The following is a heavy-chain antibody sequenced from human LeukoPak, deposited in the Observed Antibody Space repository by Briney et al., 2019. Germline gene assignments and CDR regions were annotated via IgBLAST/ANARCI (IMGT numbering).Heavy chain of an antibody. J-gene: IGHJ4*02. CDR3: ARVGSTRWELYYFDY. Sequence: SETLSLTCTVSGYSISSGYYWGWIRQPPGKGLEWIGYIYYSGSTNYNPSLKSRVTISVDTSKNHFSLTLSSVTAADPAVYSCARVGSTRWELYYFDYWGERTLVPVSS. V-gene: IGHV4-38-2*02. CDR1: GYSISSGYY. D-gene: IGHD1-26*01. CDR2: IYYSGST.